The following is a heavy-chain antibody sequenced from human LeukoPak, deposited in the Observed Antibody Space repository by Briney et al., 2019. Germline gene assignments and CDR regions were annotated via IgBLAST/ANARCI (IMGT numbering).Heavy chain of an antibody. Sequence: PSETLSLTCAVSGGSISSSGYYWGWIRQPPGKGLEWIVSIYYSGSSYYNPSLKSRVTISVDKSKTQFSLKLRSVTAADTAVYYCARDLYSSRTNDAFFIWGRGTMVTAAS. CDR2: IYYSGSS. D-gene: IGHD6-13*01. CDR3: ARDLYSSRTNDAFFI. CDR1: GGSISSSGYY. J-gene: IGHJ3*02. V-gene: IGHV4-39*07.